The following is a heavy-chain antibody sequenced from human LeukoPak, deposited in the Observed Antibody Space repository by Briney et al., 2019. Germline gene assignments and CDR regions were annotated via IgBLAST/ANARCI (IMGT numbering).Heavy chain of an antibody. J-gene: IGHJ4*02. D-gene: IGHD3-22*01. CDR3: ARGRYYYDSSGYYYRWSNFDY. V-gene: IGHV7-4-1*01. Sequence: AASVTVSFKGSGYTFTIYAMNWVRQAPGQGREWMGWINTNTGNPTYSQGFTGRFVFSLDTSVSPASLQIRSLKAEDTAVYYCARGRYYYDSSGYYYRWSNFDYWGQGTLVTVSS. CDR1: GYTFTIYA. CDR2: INTNTGNP.